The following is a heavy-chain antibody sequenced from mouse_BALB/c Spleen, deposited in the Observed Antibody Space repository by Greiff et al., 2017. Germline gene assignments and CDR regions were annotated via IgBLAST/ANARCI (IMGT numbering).Heavy chain of an antibody. V-gene: IGHV1-14*01. D-gene: IGHD2-14*01. CDR3: ARWREVRPYYYAMDY. J-gene: IGHJ4*01. CDR2: INPYNDGT. CDR1: GYTFTSYV. Sequence: EVQLHQSGPELVKPGASVKMSCKASGYTFTSYVMHWVKQKPGQGLEWIGYINPYNDGTKYNEKFKGKATLTSDKSSSTAYMELSSLISEDSAVYYCARWREVRPYYYAMDYWGQGTSVTVSS.